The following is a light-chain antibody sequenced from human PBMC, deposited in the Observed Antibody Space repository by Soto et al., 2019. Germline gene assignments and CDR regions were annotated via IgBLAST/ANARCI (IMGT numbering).Light chain of an antibody. CDR2: RNN. CDR1: SSNIGSNY. Sequence: QSVLTQPPSASGTPGQRVTISCSGSSSNIGSNYVYWYQHLTGTAPKLLIYRNNQRPSGVPDRFSGSKSGTSASPAISGLRSEDEADYYCATWDDSLSNYVFGTGTKVTVL. J-gene: IGLJ1*01. V-gene: IGLV1-47*01. CDR3: ATWDDSLSNYV.